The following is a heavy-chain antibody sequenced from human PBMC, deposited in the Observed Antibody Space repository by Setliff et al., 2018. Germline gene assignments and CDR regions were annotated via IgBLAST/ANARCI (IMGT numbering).Heavy chain of an antibody. CDR3: AKREIIAVTRWFDP. CDR2: VSHEESTK. Sequence: LRLSCAASGFTLSSYGMHWVRQAPGKGLEWVAVVSHEESTKDYIDSVKGRFTISRDNSKNTLYLQMNSLRAEDTAVYYCAKREIIAVTRWFDPWGQGTLVTVSS. V-gene: IGHV3-30*07. CDR1: GFTLSSYG. D-gene: IGHD2-15*01. J-gene: IGHJ5*02.